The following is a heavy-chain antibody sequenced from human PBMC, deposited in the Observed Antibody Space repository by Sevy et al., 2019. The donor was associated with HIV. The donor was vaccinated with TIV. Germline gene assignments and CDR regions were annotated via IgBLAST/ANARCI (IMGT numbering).Heavy chain of an antibody. V-gene: IGHV4-61*02. CDR2: IYISGGT. CDR1: GDSISSGSYY. J-gene: IGHJ4*02. Sequence: SETRSLTFTVSGDSISSGSYYWSWIRQPAGKELEGIGRIYISGGTDYNPSLRSRVTISIDTSKNQFSLQLTSVTAADTAVYYCARVGEASVAHFDYWGQGTLVTVSS. CDR3: ARVGEASVAHFDY. D-gene: IGHD6-19*01.